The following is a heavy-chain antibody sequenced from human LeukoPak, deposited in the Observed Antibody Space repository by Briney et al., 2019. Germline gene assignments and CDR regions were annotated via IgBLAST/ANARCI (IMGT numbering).Heavy chain of an antibody. CDR3: ARHEGGQPYDILTGRQPWDY. CDR1: GYSIRSGYY. D-gene: IGHD3-9*01. CDR2: SYHSGGT. V-gene: IGHV4-38-2*02. J-gene: IGHJ4*02. Sequence: SETLSLTCTVSGYSIRSGYYWAWIRQPPGKGLEWIGSSYHSGGTDYNPSLKSRVTISVDTSKNQFSLKLSSVTAADTAVYYCARHEGGQPYDILTGRQPWDYWGQGTLVTVSS.